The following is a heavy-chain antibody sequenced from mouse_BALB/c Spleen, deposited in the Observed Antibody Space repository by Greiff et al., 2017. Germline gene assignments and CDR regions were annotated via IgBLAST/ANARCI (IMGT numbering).Heavy chain of an antibody. V-gene: IGHV1-67*01. CDR3: ARGWDDGYSWFAY. J-gene: IGHJ3*01. Sequence: VKLVESGPELVRPGVSVKISCKGSGYTFTDYAMHWVKQSHAKSLEWIGVISTYSGNTNYNQKFKGKATMTVDKSSSTAYMELARLTSEDSAIYYCARGWDDGYSWFAYWGQGTLVTVSA. CDR2: ISTYSGNT. D-gene: IGHD2-3*01. CDR1: GYTFTDYA.